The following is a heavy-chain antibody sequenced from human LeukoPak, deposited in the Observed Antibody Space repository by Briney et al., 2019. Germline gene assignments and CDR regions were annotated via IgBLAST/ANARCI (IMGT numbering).Heavy chain of an antibody. J-gene: IGHJ4*02. CDR2: IYYSGST. V-gene: IGHV4-59*08. Sequence: SETLSLTCTVSGGSISSYYWSWIRQPPGKGLEWIGYIYYSGSTNYNPSLKSRVTISVDTSKNQFSLKLSSVTAADTAVYYCERLSSDYYDSSGYCDYWDQGTLVTVSS. CDR1: GGSISSYY. D-gene: IGHD3-22*01. CDR3: ERLSSDYYDSSGYCDY.